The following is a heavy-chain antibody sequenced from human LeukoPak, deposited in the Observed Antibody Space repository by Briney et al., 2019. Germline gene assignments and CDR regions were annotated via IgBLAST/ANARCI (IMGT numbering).Heavy chain of an antibody. CDR2: IYYRGST. CDR1: GGSISNGDCY. Sequence: SQTLSLTCTVSGGSISNGDCYWSWIRQHPGKGLEWIGYIYYRGSTYYNPSLRSRVAMSVDTSENEFSLKLSSVTAADTAAYYCARVYYDSGGYPLDYWGQGTLVIVSS. CDR3: ARVYYDSGGYPLDY. D-gene: IGHD3-22*01. J-gene: IGHJ4*02. V-gene: IGHV4-31*03.